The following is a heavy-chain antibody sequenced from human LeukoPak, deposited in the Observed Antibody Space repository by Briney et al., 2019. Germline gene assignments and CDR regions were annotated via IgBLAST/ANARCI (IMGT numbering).Heavy chain of an antibody. CDR3: ARGGIPPYYYYYMDV. CDR1: GGSISSYY. D-gene: IGHD2-21*01. V-gene: IGHV4-59*01. CDR2: IYYSGST. J-gene: IGHJ6*03. Sequence: SETLSLTCTVSGGSISSYYWSWIRQPPGKGLEWIGYIYYSGSTNYNPSLKSRVTISVDTSKNQFSLKLSSVTAADTAVYYCARGGIPPYYYYYMDVWGKGTTVTISS.